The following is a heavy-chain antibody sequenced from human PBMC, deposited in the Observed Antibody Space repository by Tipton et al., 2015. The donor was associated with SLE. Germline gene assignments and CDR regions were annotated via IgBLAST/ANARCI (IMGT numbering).Heavy chain of an antibody. J-gene: IGHJ4*02. CDR2: IYYSGST. CDR1: GGSISSQY. Sequence: LRLSCTVSGGSISSQYWSWIRQPPGKGQEGIGYIYYSGSTNYNPPLKSRVTISVDTSKNQFSLKLSSVTAADTAVYYCARVGPNDSSSSLDCWGQGTLVTVSS. CDR3: ARVGPNDSSSSLDC. V-gene: IGHV4-59*11. D-gene: IGHD6-13*01.